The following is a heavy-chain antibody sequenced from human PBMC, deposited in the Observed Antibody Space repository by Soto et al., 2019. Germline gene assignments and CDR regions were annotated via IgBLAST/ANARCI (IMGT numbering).Heavy chain of an antibody. V-gene: IGHV1-18*01. Sequence: QVQLVQSGGEVKKPGASVKVSCKASGYTFTADGISWLRQVPGQGFEWMGWISAYSGNTNFAQKFQGRVTLTTETSSSTAYMELRSLTSDDTALYYCARDSAYCTGGRCYSGGHFDYWGQGTLVTVSS. CDR3: ARDSAYCTGGRCYSGGHFDY. D-gene: IGHD2-15*01. CDR1: GYTFTADG. CDR2: ISAYSGNT. J-gene: IGHJ4*02.